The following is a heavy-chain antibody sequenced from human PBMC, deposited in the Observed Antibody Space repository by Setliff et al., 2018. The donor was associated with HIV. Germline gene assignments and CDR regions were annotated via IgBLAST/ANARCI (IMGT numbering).Heavy chain of an antibody. V-gene: IGHV3-30*01. CDR1: GFTFSSFA. J-gene: IGHJ4*02. Sequence: PGGSLRLSCVASGFTFSSFAMHWVRQAPGKGLEWVSVISYDGSRTYYADSVKGRFTISRDNSKNTVYLQVNSLRPEDTAMYFCTKGRLGQADYWGQGTLVTVSS. CDR3: TKGRLGQADY. D-gene: IGHD4-17*01. CDR2: ISYDGSRT.